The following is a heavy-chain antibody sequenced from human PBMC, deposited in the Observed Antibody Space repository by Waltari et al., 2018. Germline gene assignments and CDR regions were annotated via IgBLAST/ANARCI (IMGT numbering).Heavy chain of an antibody. J-gene: IGHJ3*02. CDR3: ARDQSPYDAFDI. Sequence: QVQLVQSGAEVKRPGASVKVSCKPSGYTFHGSYIHWLPQAPGQGLEWMGWINPNSGGTNYAQKFQGRVTMTRDTSISTAYMELSRLRSDDTAVYYCARDQSPYDAFDIWGQGTMVTVSS. CDR1: GYTFHGSY. V-gene: IGHV1-2*02. CDR2: INPNSGGT.